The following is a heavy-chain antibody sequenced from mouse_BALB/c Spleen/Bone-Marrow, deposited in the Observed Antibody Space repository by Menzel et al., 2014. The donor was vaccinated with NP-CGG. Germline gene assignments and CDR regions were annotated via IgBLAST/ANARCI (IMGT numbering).Heavy chain of an antibody. D-gene: IGHD2-12*01. V-gene: IGHV1-7*01. Sequence: VQLQQSGAELAKPGASVKMSCKASGYTFTSYWMHWVKQRPGQGLEWIGYINPSTGYTEYNQKFKDKATLTADKSSSTAYMQLSSLTSEDSAVYYCAKWGNDGTFDYWGQGTTLTVSS. CDR3: AKWGNDGTFDY. CDR1: GYTFTSYW. CDR2: INPSTGYT. J-gene: IGHJ2*01.